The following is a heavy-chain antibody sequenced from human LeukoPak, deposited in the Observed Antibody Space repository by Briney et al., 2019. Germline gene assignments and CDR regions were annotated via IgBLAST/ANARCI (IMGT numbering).Heavy chain of an antibody. Sequence: SETLSLTCAVYGGSFSGYYWSWIRQPPGKGLEWIGEINRSGSTNYNPSLKSRVTISVDTSKNQFSLKLSSVTAADTAVYYCARRIRGYSYGYLGYWGQGTLVTVSS. CDR1: GGSFSGYY. J-gene: IGHJ4*02. CDR3: ARRIRGYSYGYLGY. D-gene: IGHD5-18*01. CDR2: INRSGST. V-gene: IGHV4-34*01.